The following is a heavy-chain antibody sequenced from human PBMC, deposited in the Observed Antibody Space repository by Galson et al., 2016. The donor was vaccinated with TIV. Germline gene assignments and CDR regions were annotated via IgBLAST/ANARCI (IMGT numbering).Heavy chain of an antibody. CDR2: IIPIFNTA. J-gene: IGHJ2*01. CDR3: AREDYYDTDLSDWYFDL. Sequence: VKVSCKASGGTFGSFGINWVRQAPGQGLEWMGGIIPIFNTAKYARNFQGRVTITADESTTTAYMELSSLRSDDTAVYFCAREDYYDTDLSDWYFDLWGRGTLLTVSS. CDR1: GGTFGSFG. D-gene: IGHD3-22*01. V-gene: IGHV1-69*01.